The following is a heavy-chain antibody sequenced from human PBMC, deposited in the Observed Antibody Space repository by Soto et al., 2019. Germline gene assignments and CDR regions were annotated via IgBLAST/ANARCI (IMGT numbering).Heavy chain of an antibody. CDR1: GYTFTTYA. V-gene: IGHV1-3*01. CDR3: ATISPYDMDV. CDR2: INAGNGNT. Sequence: ASVKVSCKASGYTFTTYAMHWVRQAPGQRLEWMGWINAGNGNTKYSQRFQGRVTSTRDTSASTAYMELSSLRSEDTAVYYCATISPYDMDVWGQGTTVTVSS. D-gene: IGHD3-3*02. J-gene: IGHJ6*02.